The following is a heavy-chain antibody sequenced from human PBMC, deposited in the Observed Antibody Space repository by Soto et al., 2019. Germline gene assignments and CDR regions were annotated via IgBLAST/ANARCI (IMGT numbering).Heavy chain of an antibody. CDR2: ISAYNGNT. CDR3: AIDRIPYYGSGSYPMSLYDMDV. V-gene: IGHV1-18*01. D-gene: IGHD3-10*01. J-gene: IGHJ6*02. CDR1: GYTFTSYG. Sequence: GASVKVSCKASGYTFTSYGINWVRQAPGQGLEWMGWISAYNGNTNYAQKLQGRVTMTTDTSTSTAYMELRSLRSDDTAAYYCAIDRIPYYGSGSYPMSLYDMDVWGQGTTVTVSS.